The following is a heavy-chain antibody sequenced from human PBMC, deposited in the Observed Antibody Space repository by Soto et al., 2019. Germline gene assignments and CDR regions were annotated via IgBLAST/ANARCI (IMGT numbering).Heavy chain of an antibody. D-gene: IGHD5-18*01. J-gene: IGHJ6*02. CDR3: VKDGNNYAVDV. V-gene: IGHV3-9*01. CDR1: GFRFDDHA. CDR2: ISWHSGAD. Sequence: VQLVESGGGLVQPGRSLRLSCTASGFRFDDHAMHWVRQAPGKGPEWVSGISWHSGADVYAVSVRGRFKIFRDNAKNSLYLQMNGLTTDDTALYYCVKDGNNYAVDVWGQGTTVIVSS.